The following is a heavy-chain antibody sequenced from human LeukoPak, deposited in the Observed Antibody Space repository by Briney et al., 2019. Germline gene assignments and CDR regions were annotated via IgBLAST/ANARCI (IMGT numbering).Heavy chain of an antibody. Sequence: GGSLRLSCAASGFMFSNYGMHWGRQAPGKGLEWVAVISYDGSNNYYADSVKGRFTISRDNSKNTLYLQMNSLRAEDTAVYYCATDYYDSSGYYFDAFDIWGQGTMVTVSS. J-gene: IGHJ3*02. CDR3: ATDYYDSSGYYFDAFDI. V-gene: IGHV3-30*03. CDR1: GFMFSNYG. D-gene: IGHD3-22*01. CDR2: ISYDGSNN.